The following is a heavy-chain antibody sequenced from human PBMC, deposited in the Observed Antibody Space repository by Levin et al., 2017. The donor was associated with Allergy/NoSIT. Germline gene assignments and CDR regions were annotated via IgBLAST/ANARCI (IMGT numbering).Heavy chain of an antibody. J-gene: IGHJ6*02. Sequence: PGGSLRLSCAASGILFSSYDMNWVRQAPGKGLEWVSSISAGGNYIYYADPVKGRFTTSRDNHKNSLFLQMNSLRAEDTAVYYCARWAMYPYVVTAWDYLYYAMDGWGQGTTFTVS. CDR3: ARWAMYPYVVTAWDYLYYAMDG. V-gene: IGHV3-21*01. D-gene: IGHD3-10*02. CDR2: ISAGGNYI. CDR1: GILFSSYD.